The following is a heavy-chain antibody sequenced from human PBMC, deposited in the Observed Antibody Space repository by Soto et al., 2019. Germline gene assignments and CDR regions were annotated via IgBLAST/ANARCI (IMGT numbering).Heavy chain of an antibody. CDR2: MSYDGSNK. D-gene: IGHD2-15*01. CDR3: ASFADLRHSLYFGMDV. CDR1: GLTLYISA. V-gene: IGHV3-30-3*01. J-gene: IGHJ6*02. Sequence: GGSLKLGCAASGLTLYISALHRVRKDQDKGLEWVAVMSYDGSNKYFADSVKGRFSFSRDNLKNRIYLQMNSLRADDTAVYYCASFADLRHSLYFGMDVWGQGTTVTVSS.